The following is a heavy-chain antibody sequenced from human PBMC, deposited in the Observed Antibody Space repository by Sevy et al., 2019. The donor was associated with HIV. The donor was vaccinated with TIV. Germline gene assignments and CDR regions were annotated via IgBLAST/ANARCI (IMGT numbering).Heavy chain of an antibody. CDR2: IIPILGTV. D-gene: IGHD6-19*01. CDR3: ARGGGNGWYYFDY. Sequence: ASVKVSCKATGGTFRTYGISWVRQAPGQGLEWMGGIIPILGTVNYAQKFQGRVTITADESTKTAYMELSSLRSEGTAVDDCARGGGNGWYYFDYWGQETLVTVSS. CDR1: GGTFRTYG. V-gene: IGHV1-69*13. J-gene: IGHJ4*02.